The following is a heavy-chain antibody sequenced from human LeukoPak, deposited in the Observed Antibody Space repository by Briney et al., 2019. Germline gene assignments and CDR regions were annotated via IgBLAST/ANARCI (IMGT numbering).Heavy chain of an antibody. V-gene: IGHV3-30*18. Sequence: PGRSLRLSCAASGFTFSNYGFHWVRQAPGKGLEWVAVISYDGSNKYYTISVKGRFIISRDNSKNTLFLQMNSLRIEDTAVYYCAKVQAAARYQTYGMEVWGQGTTVTVS. D-gene: IGHD6-13*01. CDR1: GFTFSNYG. CDR2: ISYDGSNK. J-gene: IGHJ6*02. CDR3: AKVQAAARYQTYGMEV.